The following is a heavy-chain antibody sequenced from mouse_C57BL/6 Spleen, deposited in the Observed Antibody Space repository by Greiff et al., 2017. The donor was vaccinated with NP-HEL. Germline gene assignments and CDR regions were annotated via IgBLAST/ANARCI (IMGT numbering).Heavy chain of an antibody. Sequence: QVQLKQPGAELVRPGSSVKLSCTASGYTFTSYWMHWVKQRPIQGLEWIGNIDPSDSETHYNQKFKDKATLTVDKSSSTAYMQLSSLTSEDSAVYYCARGGYYGSSGYFDVWGTGTTVTVSS. CDR1: GYTFTSYW. CDR3: ARGGYYGSSGYFDV. CDR2: IDPSDSET. D-gene: IGHD1-1*01. J-gene: IGHJ1*03. V-gene: IGHV1-52*01.